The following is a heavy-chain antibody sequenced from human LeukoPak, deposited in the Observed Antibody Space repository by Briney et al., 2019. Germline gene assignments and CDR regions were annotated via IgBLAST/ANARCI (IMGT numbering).Heavy chain of an antibody. V-gene: IGHV1-69*05. Sequence: SVKVSCKASGGTFSSYAISWVRQAPGQGLEWMGGIIPTFGTANYAQKFQGRVTITTDESTSTAYMELSSLRSEDTAVYYCARVFDQKAGFDPWGQGTLVTVSS. D-gene: IGHD2-2*01. J-gene: IGHJ5*02. CDR1: GGTFSSYA. CDR2: IIPTFGTA. CDR3: ARVFDQKAGFDP.